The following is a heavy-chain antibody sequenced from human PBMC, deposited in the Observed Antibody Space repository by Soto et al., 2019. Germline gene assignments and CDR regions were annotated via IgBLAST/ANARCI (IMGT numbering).Heavy chain of an antibody. D-gene: IGHD2-2*02. CDR2: ISHSGST. J-gene: IGHJ4*02. CDR3: AREYTYGSNFFDC. CDR1: GGSISSAAYY. V-gene: IGHV4-31*03. Sequence: QGQLQESAPGLVKPSQTLSLTSTVSGGSISSAAYYWSWIRQPPGKGLEWIGYISHSGSTYYNPSLKSRVIISVDTSKNQFSLSLTSVAAADTAVYYCAREYTYGSNFFDCWGQGALVTVSS.